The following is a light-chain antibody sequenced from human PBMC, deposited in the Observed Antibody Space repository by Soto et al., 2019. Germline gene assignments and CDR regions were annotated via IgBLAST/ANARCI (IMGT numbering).Light chain of an antibody. CDR2: GAS. Sequence: EIVMTQSPATLSLSPGERATLSCRAGQSVSSSYLAWYQQKPGQAPRLLIYGASSRATGIPDRFSGSGSGTDFTLTISRLEPEDFAVYYCQQYGSSPKTFGQGTKVDI. V-gene: IGKV3-20*01. CDR1: QSVSSSY. J-gene: IGKJ1*01. CDR3: QQYGSSPKT.